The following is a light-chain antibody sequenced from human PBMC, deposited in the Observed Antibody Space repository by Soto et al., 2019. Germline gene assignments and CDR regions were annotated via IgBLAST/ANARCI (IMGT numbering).Light chain of an antibody. Sequence: EIVLTQSPGTLSLSPGERATLSCRASQSVSSNYLVWYQQKPGQAPRLLIYGASTRAAGITDRFSGSGSGTEFTLAGSRLEPEDFAVYYCQHYDNSPLFGPGTKVGIK. CDR1: QSVSSNY. V-gene: IGKV3-20*01. J-gene: IGKJ3*01. CDR3: QHYDNSPL. CDR2: GAS.